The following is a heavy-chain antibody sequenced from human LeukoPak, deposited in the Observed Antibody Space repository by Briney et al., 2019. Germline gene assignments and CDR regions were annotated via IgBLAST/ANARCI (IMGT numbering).Heavy chain of an antibody. Sequence: QPGRPLRLSCAASGFTFSSYAMHWVRQAPGKGLEWVAVISYDGSNKYYADSVKGRFTISRDNSKNTLYLQMNSLGAEDTAVYYCAKDVRVAVLYYYYGMDVWGQGTTVTVSS. D-gene: IGHD2/OR15-2a*01. CDR1: GFTFSSYA. V-gene: IGHV3-30-3*01. J-gene: IGHJ6*02. CDR3: AKDVRVAVLYYYYGMDV. CDR2: ISYDGSNK.